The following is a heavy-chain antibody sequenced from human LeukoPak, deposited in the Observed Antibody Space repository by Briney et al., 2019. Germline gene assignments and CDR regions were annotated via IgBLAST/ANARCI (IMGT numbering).Heavy chain of an antibody. V-gene: IGHV3-30*18. D-gene: IGHD2-2*01. J-gene: IGHJ4*02. CDR2: ISYDGSNK. CDR3: AKDMPTADY. Sequence: GGSLGLSCAASGFTFSSYGMHWVRQAAGKGLEWVAVISYDGSNKYYADSVKGRFTISRDNSKNTLYLQMNSLRAEDTAVYYCAKDMPTADYWGQGTLVTVSS. CDR1: GFTFSSYG.